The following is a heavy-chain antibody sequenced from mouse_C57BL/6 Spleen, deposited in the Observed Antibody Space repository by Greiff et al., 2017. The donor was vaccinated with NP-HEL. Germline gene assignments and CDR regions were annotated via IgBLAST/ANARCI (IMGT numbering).Heavy chain of an antibody. J-gene: IGHJ3*01. D-gene: IGHD2-1*01. CDR2: ISSGSSTI. CDR1: GFTVSDYG. Sequence: EVKLVESGGGLVKPGGSLKLSCAASGFTVSDYGMHWVRQAPEKGLAWVAYISSGSSTIYYADTVKGRFTISRDNAKNTLFLQMTSLRSDDTAMYYCARVGGNYWFAYWGQGTLVTVSA. V-gene: IGHV5-17*01. CDR3: ARVGGNYWFAY.